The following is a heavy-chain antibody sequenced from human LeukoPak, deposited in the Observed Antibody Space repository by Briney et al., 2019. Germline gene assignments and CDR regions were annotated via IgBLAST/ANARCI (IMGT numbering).Heavy chain of an antibody. V-gene: IGHV1-8*01. CDR3: ARKRTVGDGNWLSLFDP. CDR2: MNPNIGNT. CDR1: GYTFTSYD. J-gene: IGHJ5*02. D-gene: IGHD4-23*01. Sequence: ASVKVSCKASGYTFTSYDINWVRQATGQGLEWMGWMNPNIGNTDYAQKLQGRVTMTRNTSISTVYIELSSLRSEDTAVYYCARKRTVGDGNWLSLFDPWGQGTLVIVSS.